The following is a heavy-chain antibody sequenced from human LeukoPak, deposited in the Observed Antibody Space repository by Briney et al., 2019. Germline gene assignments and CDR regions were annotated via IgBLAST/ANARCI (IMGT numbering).Heavy chain of an antibody. CDR3: ARHPSGWLIAAADYYFDH. D-gene: IGHD6-13*01. V-gene: IGHV5-51*01. CDR2: INPGDSNT. Sequence: GESLKISCKGSGYSFTNYWIGWVRQMPGKGLEWIGIINPGDSNTRCSPSFQGQVTISADKSISTAYLQWNSLKASDTAMYYCARHPSGWLIAAADYYFDHWGQGTLVTVSS. CDR1: GYSFTNYW. J-gene: IGHJ4*02.